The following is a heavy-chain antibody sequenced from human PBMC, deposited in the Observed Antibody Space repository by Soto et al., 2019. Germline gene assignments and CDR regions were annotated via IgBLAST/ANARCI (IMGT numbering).Heavy chain of an antibody. CDR1: GFTFSSYG. V-gene: IGHV3-30*18. CDR2: ISYDGSNK. CDR3: AKDVGGISNIYPSLITEAFSLQH. Sequence: PGGSLRLSCAASGFTFSSYGMHWVRQAPGKGLEWVAVISYDGSNKYYADSVKGRFTISRDNSKNTLYLQMNSLRAEDTAVYYCAKDVGGISNIYPSLITEAFSLQHWGQGTLVTVSS. J-gene: IGHJ1*01. D-gene: IGHD6-13*01.